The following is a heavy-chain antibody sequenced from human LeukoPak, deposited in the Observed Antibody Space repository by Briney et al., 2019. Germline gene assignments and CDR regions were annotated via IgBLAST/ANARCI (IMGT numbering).Heavy chain of an antibody. V-gene: IGHV4-61*02. J-gene: IGHJ5*02. Sequence: SETLSLTGTVSGGSISSGSSYWSWIRQPAGKGLEWIGRIYTTGSTNYNPSLESRVTISVDTSKNQFSLNLSSVTAADTAVYYCARVPRGPGSGVGWVDPWGQGTLVIVSS. D-gene: IGHD3-10*01. CDR3: ARVPRGPGSGVGWVDP. CDR2: IYTTGST. CDR1: GGSISSGSSY.